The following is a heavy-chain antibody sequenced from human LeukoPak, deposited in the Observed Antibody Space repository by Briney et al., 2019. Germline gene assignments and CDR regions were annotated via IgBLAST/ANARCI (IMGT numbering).Heavy chain of an antibody. J-gene: IGHJ3*02. CDR1: GFIVSSNY. Sequence: GGSLRLSCAASGFIVSSNYMSWVRQAPGKGLEWVSVIYSGGSTYYADSVKDRFTISRDNSKNTLYLQMKSLRAEDTAVYYCARGYDTYYDFWSGPDAFDIWGQGTMVTVSS. CDR2: IYSGGST. D-gene: IGHD3-3*01. V-gene: IGHV3-66*01. CDR3: ARGYDTYYDFWSGPDAFDI.